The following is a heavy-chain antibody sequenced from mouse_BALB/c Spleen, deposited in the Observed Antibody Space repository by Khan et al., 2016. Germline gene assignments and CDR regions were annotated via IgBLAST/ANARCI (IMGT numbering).Heavy chain of an antibody. J-gene: IGHJ4*01. CDR2: VNPNNGDT. V-gene: IGHV1-26*01. CDR1: GYSFTGYY. Sequence: VQLQQSGPDLVKPGASVKLSCKASGYSFTGYYMYWVKQSHGKSLEWIGRVNPNNGDTSSNQKFKGKAILTVDKSSSTAYMELRSLTSEDSAVYYCARNAMDDWGQGTSLTVSS. CDR3: ARNAMDD.